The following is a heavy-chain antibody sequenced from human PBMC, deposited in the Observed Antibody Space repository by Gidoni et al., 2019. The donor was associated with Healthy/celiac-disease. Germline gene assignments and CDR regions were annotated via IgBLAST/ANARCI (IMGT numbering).Heavy chain of an antibody. CDR2: FSPEDGEK. Sequence: QVQLVQSGAEVKKPGASVKVSCKVSGYTLTELPMHWVRQAPGKGLEWMGGFSPEDGEKIYEQKFQGRVTMAGETSTDTAYMELSSLRSEDTAVYYCAKAPLLGGDRFDPWGQGTLVTVSS. CDR1: GYTLTELP. D-gene: IGHD3-10*01. J-gene: IGHJ5*02. V-gene: IGHV1-24*01. CDR3: AKAPLLGGDRFDP.